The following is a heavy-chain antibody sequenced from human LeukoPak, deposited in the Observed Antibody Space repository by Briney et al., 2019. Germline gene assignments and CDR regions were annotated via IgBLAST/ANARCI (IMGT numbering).Heavy chain of an antibody. D-gene: IGHD2-15*01. Sequence: PSETLSLTCAVYGGPFSGYYWNWIRQPPGKEPEWIGYIYYSGSTNYNRSLKSRVTISVDTSKNQFSLKLTSVTAADTAVYYCAREGWDLWGRGTLVTVSS. CDR1: GGPFSGYY. J-gene: IGHJ2*01. CDR3: AREGWDL. CDR2: IYYSGST. V-gene: IGHV4-59*01.